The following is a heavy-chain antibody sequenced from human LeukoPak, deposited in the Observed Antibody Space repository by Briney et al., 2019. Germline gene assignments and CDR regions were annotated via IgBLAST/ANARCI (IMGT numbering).Heavy chain of an antibody. CDR2: INEDGSVQ. CDR1: GFTFSDYW. J-gene: IGHJ4*02. V-gene: IGHV3-7*01. Sequence: GGSLRLSCAASGFTFSDYWMNWVRQVPGKGLEWVANINEDGSVQDYVDSVRGRFTISRDNSKNSLYLQMNSLRVEDTAVYYCASRKYSMARSHWGQGTLVTVSS. D-gene: IGHD3-10*01. CDR3: ASRKYSMARSH.